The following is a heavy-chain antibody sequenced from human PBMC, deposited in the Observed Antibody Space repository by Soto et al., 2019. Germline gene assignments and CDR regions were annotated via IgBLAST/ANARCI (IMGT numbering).Heavy chain of an antibody. CDR1: GFTFSDYY. Sequence: GGSLRLSCAASGFTFSDYYMSWIRQAPGKGLEWVSYISSSGSTIYYADSVKGRFTISRDNAKNSLYLQMNSLRAEDTAVYYCARVGIVDGITGTHDAFDIWGQGTMVTVSS. J-gene: IGHJ3*02. D-gene: IGHD1-20*01. CDR2: ISSSGSTI. V-gene: IGHV3-11*01. CDR3: ARVGIVDGITGTHDAFDI.